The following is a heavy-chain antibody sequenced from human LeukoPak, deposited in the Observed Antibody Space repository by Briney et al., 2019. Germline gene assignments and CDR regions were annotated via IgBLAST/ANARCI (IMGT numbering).Heavy chain of an antibody. CDR1: GYRFTSYW. CDR3: ARRALPPAYCGGDCFDAFDI. V-gene: IGHV5-10-1*01. CDR2: IDPSDSYT. Sequence: GESLRISCKGSGYRFTSYWISWVRQMPGKGLEWMGRIDPSDSYTNYSPSFQGHVTISADKSISTAYLQWSSLKASDTAMYYCARRALPPAYCGGDCFDAFDIWGQGTMVTVSS. J-gene: IGHJ3*02. D-gene: IGHD2-21*02.